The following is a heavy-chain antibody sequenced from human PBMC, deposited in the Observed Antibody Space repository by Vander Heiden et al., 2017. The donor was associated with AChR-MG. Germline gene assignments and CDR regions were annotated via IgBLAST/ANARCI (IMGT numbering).Heavy chain of an antibody. Sequence: EVQLVESGGGLVQPGGSLRLSCAAPGFTFSSYSRFWVRQAPGKGLEWVSYISSTSSTIYYADSVKGRFTISRDNAKNSLYLQMNSLRAEDTAFYYCARDAGSGSQPFDIWGQGTMVAVSS. CDR2: ISSTSSTI. CDR3: ARDAGSGSQPFDI. CDR1: GFTFSSYS. V-gene: IGHV3-48*01. J-gene: IGHJ3*02. D-gene: IGHD3-10*01.